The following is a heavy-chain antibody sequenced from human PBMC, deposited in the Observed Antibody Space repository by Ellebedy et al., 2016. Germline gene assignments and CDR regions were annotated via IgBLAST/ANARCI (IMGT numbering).Heavy chain of an antibody. D-gene: IGHD1-26*01. CDR3: ARGLSGSFAYYYYYYMDV. CDR2: IYYSGST. J-gene: IGHJ6*03. CDR1: GGSISSGGYY. V-gene: IGHV4-31*03. Sequence: SETLSLXXTVSGGSISSGGYYWSWIRQHPGKGLEWLGYIYYSGSTYYNPSLKSRVTISVDTSKNQFSLKLSSVTAADTAVYYCARGLSGSFAYYYYYYMDVWGKGTTVTVSS.